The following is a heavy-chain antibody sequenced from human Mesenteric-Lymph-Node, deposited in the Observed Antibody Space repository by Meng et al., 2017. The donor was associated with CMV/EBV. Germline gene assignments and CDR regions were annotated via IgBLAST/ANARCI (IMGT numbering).Heavy chain of an antibody. D-gene: IGHD1-26*01. V-gene: IGHV1-69*05. CDR2: IGPIFGAS. CDR3: ARHQGELLGYNWFDP. Sequence: SVKVSCKASGGTFDTYAVSWVRQAPGQGLEWMGGIGPIFGASNYAQKFQGRVTITTDESTSTAYMELSSLSSDDTAIYYCARHQGELLGYNWFDPWGQGTLVTVSS. CDR1: GGTFDTYA. J-gene: IGHJ5*02.